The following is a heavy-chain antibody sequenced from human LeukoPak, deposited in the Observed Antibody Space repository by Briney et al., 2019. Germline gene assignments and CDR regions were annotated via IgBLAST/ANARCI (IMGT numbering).Heavy chain of an antibody. J-gene: IGHJ2*01. CDR3: AREGGRIVVVVAAHYWYFDL. V-gene: IGHV1-69*05. CDR2: IIPIFGTA. CDR1: GYTFTSYG. Sequence: SVKVSCKASGYTFTSYGISWVRQAPGQGLEWMGRIIPIFGTANYAQKFQGRVTITTDVSTSTAYMELSSLRSEDTAVYYCAREGGRIVVVVAAHYWYFDLWGRGTLVTVSS. D-gene: IGHD2-15*01.